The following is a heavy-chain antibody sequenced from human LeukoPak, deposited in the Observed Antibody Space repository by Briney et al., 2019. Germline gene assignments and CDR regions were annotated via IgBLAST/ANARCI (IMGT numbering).Heavy chain of an antibody. D-gene: IGHD4-23*01. V-gene: IGHV1-8*03. CDR1: GYTFTSYD. J-gene: IGHJ6*03. CDR3: ARATGGPYYYYMDV. CDR2: MNPNSGNT. Sequence: ASVKVSCKASGYTFTSYDINWVRQATGQGLEWMGWMNPNSGNTGYAQKFQGRVTITRNTSISTAYMELSSLRSEDTAVYYCARATGGPYYYYMDVWGKGTTVTVSS.